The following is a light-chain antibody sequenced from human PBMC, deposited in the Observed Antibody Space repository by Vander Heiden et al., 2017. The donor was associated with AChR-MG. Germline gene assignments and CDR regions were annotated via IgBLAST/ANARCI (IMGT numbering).Light chain of an antibody. CDR1: GGSVASHH. Sequence: NFMLTQPHSVSESPGKTVTISCTGSGGSVASHHLQWYRQRPGSAPTTMIYEDNQRPSGVPARFSSSIDSSSNSASLTISGLKTEDEADYFCQSYDSTTLNWVFGGGTKLTVL. CDR2: EDN. J-gene: IGLJ3*02. CDR3: QSYDSTTLNWV. V-gene: IGLV6-57*02.